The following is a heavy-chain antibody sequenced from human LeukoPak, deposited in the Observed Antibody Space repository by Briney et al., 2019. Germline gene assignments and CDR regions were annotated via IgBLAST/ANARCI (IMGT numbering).Heavy chain of an antibody. Sequence: SETLSLTCTVSGGSISSGGYSWSWIRQPPGKGLEWIGYIYHSGSTYYNPSLKSRVTISVDRSKNQFSLKLSSVTAADTAVYYCARDDYYGSGSYYSGWFDPWGQGTLVTVSS. D-gene: IGHD3-10*01. V-gene: IGHV4-30-2*01. CDR1: GGSISSGGYS. CDR2: IYHSGST. CDR3: ARDDYYGSGSYYSGWFDP. J-gene: IGHJ5*02.